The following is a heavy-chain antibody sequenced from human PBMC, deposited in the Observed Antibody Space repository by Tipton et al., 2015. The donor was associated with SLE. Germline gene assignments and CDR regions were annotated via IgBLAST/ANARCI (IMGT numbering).Heavy chain of an antibody. J-gene: IGHJ6*02. Sequence: QLVQSGAEEKEPGASVKVSCKASGYTFTAYGITWVRQAPGQGLEWMGWISGYNDNKNYAQNLQGRLTLAIDTSTSTAYLQLRGLRSDDTAVYYCARGPYLERGRIYCGLDVWGQGTTVTVSS. V-gene: IGHV1-18*01. CDR3: ARGPYLERGRIYCGLDV. CDR2: ISGYNDNK. D-gene: IGHD1-1*01. CDR1: GYTFTAYG.